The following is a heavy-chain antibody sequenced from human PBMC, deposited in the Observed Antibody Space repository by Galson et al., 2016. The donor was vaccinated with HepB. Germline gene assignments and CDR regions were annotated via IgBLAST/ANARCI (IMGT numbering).Heavy chain of an antibody. CDR1: EHVFVTSW. Sequence: GAEVKKPGESLRLSCKASEHVFVTSWISWVRQMPGKGLEWMGRIDPSDSYTNYSPSFQGHVTLSVDKSISTAYLQWSGLKASDTALYYCATGLAVAGAFDIWGQGAMVTVSS. CDR3: ATGLAVAGAFDI. J-gene: IGHJ3*02. V-gene: IGHV5-10-1*01. D-gene: IGHD6-19*01. CDR2: IDPSDSYT.